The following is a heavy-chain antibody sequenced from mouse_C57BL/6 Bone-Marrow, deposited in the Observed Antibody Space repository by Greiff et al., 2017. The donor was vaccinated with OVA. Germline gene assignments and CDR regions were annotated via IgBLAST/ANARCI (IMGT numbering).Heavy chain of an antibody. CDR2: ISYDGSN. J-gene: IGHJ4*01. V-gene: IGHV3-6*01. CDR1: GYSITSGYY. Sequence: ESGPGLVKPSQSLSLTCSVTGYSITSGYYWNWIRQFPGNKLEWMGYISYDGSNNYNPSLKNRISITRDTSKNQFFLKLNSVTTEDTATYYCARKAYYSNYDYYAMDYWGQGTSVTVSS. CDR3: ARKAYYSNYDYYAMDY. D-gene: IGHD2-5*01.